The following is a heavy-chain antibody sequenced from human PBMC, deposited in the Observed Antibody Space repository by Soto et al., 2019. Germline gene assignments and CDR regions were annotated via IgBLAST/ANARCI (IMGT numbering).Heavy chain of an antibody. V-gene: IGHV1-69*13. Sequence: SVKVSCKASGGTFSSYAISWVRQAPGQGLEWMGGIIPIFGTANYAQKFQGRVTITADESTSTAYMELSSLRSEDTAVYSCAQLTIFGMGGYYYGMDVWGQGTTVTVSS. CDR1: GGTFSSYA. CDR2: IIPIFGTA. J-gene: IGHJ6*02. CDR3: AQLTIFGMGGYYYGMDV. D-gene: IGHD3-3*01.